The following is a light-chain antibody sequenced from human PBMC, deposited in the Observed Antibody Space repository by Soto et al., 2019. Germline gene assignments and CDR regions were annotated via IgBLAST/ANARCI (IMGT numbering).Light chain of an antibody. CDR2: DVS. CDR3: QQFNTYPALT. V-gene: IGKV1-13*02. Sequence: AIQLTQSPSSLSASVADRVTITCRASQGISSALAWYQQKPGKSPNLLIYDVSSLESGVPSRFSGSGSGTDFTLTISSLQPEDFATYYCQQFNTYPALTFGGGTKVEIK. J-gene: IGKJ4*01. CDR1: QGISSA.